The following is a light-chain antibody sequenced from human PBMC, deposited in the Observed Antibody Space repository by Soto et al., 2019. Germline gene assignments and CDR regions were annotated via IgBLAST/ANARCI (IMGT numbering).Light chain of an antibody. J-gene: IGLJ1*01. CDR2: DVS. Sequence: QSALTQPASVSGSPGQSITISCTGTSSDVGGYNYVSWYEQHPGKAPKLMIYDVSNRPSGVSNRFSGSKSGNTASLTISGVQAEYEADYYCSSYTSSSTLYVSGTGTKLTVL. V-gene: IGLV2-14*01. CDR3: SSYTSSSTLYV. CDR1: SSDVGGYNY.